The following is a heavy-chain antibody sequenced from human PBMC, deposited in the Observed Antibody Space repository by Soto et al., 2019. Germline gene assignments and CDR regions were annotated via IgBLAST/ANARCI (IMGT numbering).Heavy chain of an antibody. V-gene: IGHV4-34*01. CDR2: INHSGST. CDR3: ARGASVVAATCFDY. CDR1: GGSFSGYY. D-gene: IGHD2-15*01. Sequence: SETLSLTCAVYGGSFSGYYWSWIRQPPGKGLEWIGEINHSGSTNYNPSLKSRVTISVDTSKNQFSLKLSSVTAADTAVYYCARGASVVAATCFDYWGQGTLVTVSS. J-gene: IGHJ4*02.